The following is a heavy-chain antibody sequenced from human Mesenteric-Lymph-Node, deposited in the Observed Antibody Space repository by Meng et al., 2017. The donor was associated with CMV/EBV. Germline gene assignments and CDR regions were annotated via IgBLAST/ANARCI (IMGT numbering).Heavy chain of an antibody. CDR1: GGFISSYY. CDR3: ARDFWSGLPKD. D-gene: IGHD3-3*01. V-gene: IGHV4-59*01. CDR2: IYYSGST. J-gene: IGHJ4*01. Sequence: SETLSLTCTVSGGFISSYYWSWIRQPPGKGLEWIGYIYYSGSTKYNPSLKSRVTISLDTSKNEFSLKLSSVTAADTAVYYCARDFWSGLPKDWGQGTLVTVSS.